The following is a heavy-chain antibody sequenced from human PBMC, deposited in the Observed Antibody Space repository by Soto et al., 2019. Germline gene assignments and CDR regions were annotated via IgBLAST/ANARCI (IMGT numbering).Heavy chain of an antibody. J-gene: IGHJ4*02. V-gene: IGHV3-48*02. CDR1: GFTFSSHS. D-gene: IGHD6-19*01. Sequence: EVQLVESGGGLVQPGGSLRLSCATSGFTFSSHSMNWVRQAPGKGLEWVSYISSSSSTIYYADSVKGRFTISRDNARNELYLQMNRLRDEDTAVYYCARDTIGWYNFEYWGQGCLVTVPS. CDR2: ISSSSSTI. CDR3: ARDTIGWYNFEY.